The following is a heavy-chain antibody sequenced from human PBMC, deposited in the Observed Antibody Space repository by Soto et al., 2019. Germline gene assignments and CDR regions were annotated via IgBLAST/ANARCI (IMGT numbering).Heavy chain of an antibody. CDR1: GYTFTSYD. CDR3: ARLKSYYYYMDV. Sequence: GASVKVSCKASGYTFTSYDINWVRQATGQGLEWMGWMNPNSGNTGYAQKFQGRVTMTRNTSISTAYMELSNLRSEDTAVYYCARLKSYYYYMDVWGKGNTVTVS. J-gene: IGHJ6*03. V-gene: IGHV1-8*01. CDR2: MNPNSGNT.